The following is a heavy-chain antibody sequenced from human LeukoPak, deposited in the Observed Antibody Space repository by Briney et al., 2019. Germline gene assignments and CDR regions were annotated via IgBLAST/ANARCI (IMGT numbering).Heavy chain of an antibody. Sequence: GGSLRLSCAASGFTFNSYAIHWVRQAPGKGLEWVAVISYDGSNKYYAESVKGRFTISKDNSKNTLYLQLNSLRPDDTAVYYCARDQLAYSGYDTLFDYWGQGTLVTVSS. V-gene: IGHV3-30*04. CDR1: GFTFNSYA. CDR3: ARDQLAYSGYDTLFDY. J-gene: IGHJ4*02. D-gene: IGHD5-12*01. CDR2: ISYDGSNK.